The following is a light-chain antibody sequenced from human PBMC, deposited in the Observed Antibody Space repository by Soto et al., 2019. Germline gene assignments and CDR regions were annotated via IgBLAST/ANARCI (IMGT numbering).Light chain of an antibody. J-gene: IGKJ3*01. CDR3: QQYSNWRFT. V-gene: IGKV3-15*01. CDR2: SAS. CDR1: QSGSSI. Sequence: EIVMTPYPATLSVSPGERAPLSCRASQSGSSILAWYQQKPCQVPRLLIYSASTRATGIPARVSGSGSGTECTLSISRLQSEEFAVCFCQQYSNWRFTFGAGTKVDI.